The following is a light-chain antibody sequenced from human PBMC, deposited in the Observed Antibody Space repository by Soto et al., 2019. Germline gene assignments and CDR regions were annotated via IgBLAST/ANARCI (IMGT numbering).Light chain of an antibody. Sequence: EIVLTQSPGTLSLSPGERATLSCRASQSISDTLAWYQQKPGQAPRLLIYDASSRASGVPDRFTGGGSGTDFTLTIRRLEPEDFAVYYCQQYTADSPITFGQGTRLEIK. V-gene: IGKV3-20*01. J-gene: IGKJ5*01. CDR1: QSISDT. CDR2: DAS. CDR3: QQYTADSPIT.